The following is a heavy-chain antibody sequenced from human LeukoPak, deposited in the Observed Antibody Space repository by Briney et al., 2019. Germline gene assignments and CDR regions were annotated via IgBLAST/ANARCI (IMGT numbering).Heavy chain of an antibody. J-gene: IGHJ4*02. CDR2: IKSDGSTT. Sequence: GGSLRLSCAASGFTFSSYWMHWVRQAPGKGLVWVSRIKSDGSTTTYADSVKGRFTISRDNAKNTLYLQMNSLRAEDTAVYYCARTPRALSAYVGINMARYYFDYWGQGTLVTVSS. CDR3: ARTPRALSAYVGINMARYYFDY. D-gene: IGHD3-10*01. CDR1: GFTFSSYW. V-gene: IGHV3-74*01.